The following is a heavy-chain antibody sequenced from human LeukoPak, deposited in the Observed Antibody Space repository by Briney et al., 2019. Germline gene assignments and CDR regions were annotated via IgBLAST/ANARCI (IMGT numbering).Heavy chain of an antibody. CDR1: GFIFNNYA. V-gene: IGHV3-9*01. CDR2: ISWNSGSI. J-gene: IGHJ4*02. D-gene: IGHD2-15*01. Sequence: GGSLRLSCAGSGFIFNNYAMHWVRHPPGKGLEWVSGISWNSGSIDYADSVKGRFTISRDNAKNSLYLQMNSLRAEDTAVYFCARGRIGDLDYWGQGTLITVSS. CDR3: ARGRIGDLDY.